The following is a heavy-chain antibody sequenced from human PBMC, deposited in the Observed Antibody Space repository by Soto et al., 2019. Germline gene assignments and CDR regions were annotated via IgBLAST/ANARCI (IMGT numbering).Heavy chain of an antibody. J-gene: IGHJ6*03. D-gene: IGHD3-9*01. V-gene: IGHV4-30-2*01. CDR2: IYQSGST. Sequence: SETLSLTCTVSGAPITSGAYSWSWIRQPPGKGLEWIGFIYQSGSTSYNPSLKRRVTISADSSKGHFSLQLTSVTAADTAVYYCARTVLGPDLLADSFVDYYYYMDVWGQGTTVTVSS. CDR1: GAPITSGAYS. CDR3: ARTVLGPDLLADSFVDYYYYMDV.